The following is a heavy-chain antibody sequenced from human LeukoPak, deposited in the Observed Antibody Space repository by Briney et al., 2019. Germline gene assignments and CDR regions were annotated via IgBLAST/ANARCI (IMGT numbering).Heavy chain of an antibody. D-gene: IGHD3-10*01. CDR1: GFTFSSYA. CDR3: AKRVNSGGARGEYYFDY. Sequence: GGSLRLSCAASGFTFSSYAMSWVRQAPGKGLEWVSAISGSGGSTYYADSVKGRFTISRDNSKNTLYLQMNSLRAEDTAVYYCAKRVNSGGARGEYYFDYWGQGTLGTVSS. V-gene: IGHV3-23*01. CDR2: ISGSGGST. J-gene: IGHJ4*02.